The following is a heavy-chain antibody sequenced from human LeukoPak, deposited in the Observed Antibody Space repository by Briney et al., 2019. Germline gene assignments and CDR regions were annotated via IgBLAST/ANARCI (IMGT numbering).Heavy chain of an antibody. CDR2: IYYSGST. V-gene: IGHV4-31*03. Sequence: PSETLSLTCTVSGGSISSGGSYWNWIRQHPGKGLEWIGYIYYSGSTYYNPSLKSRVIISVDTSKNQFSLKLSSVTAADTAVYYCARSPDTVGVPVAIAPGWFDPWGQGTLVTVSS. CDR3: ARSPDTVGVPVAIAPGWFDP. J-gene: IGHJ5*02. CDR1: GGSISSGGSY. D-gene: IGHD2-2*01.